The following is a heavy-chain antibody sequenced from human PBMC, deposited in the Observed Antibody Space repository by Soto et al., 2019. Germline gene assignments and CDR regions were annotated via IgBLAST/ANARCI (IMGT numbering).Heavy chain of an antibody. CDR2: ISYDGSNK. J-gene: IGHJ4*02. CDR3: AKGYCSGGSCYLLLLSS. CDR1: GFTFSSYG. D-gene: IGHD2-15*01. V-gene: IGHV3-30*18. Sequence: PGGSLRLSCAASGFTFSSYGMHWVRQAPGKGLEWVAVISYDGSNKYYADSVKGRFTISRDNPKNTLYLQMNSLRAEDTAVYYCAKGYCSGGSCYLLLLSSWGQGTLVTVSS.